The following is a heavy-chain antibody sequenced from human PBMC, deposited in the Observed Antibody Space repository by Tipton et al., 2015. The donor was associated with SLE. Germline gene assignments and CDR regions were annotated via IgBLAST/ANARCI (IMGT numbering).Heavy chain of an antibody. D-gene: IGHD5-24*01. J-gene: IGHJ3*02. V-gene: IGHV4-4*08. CDR3: ARVGLITPDAFDI. CDR1: GASTNSNY. CDR2: LYTSGTT. Sequence: TLSLTCTVSGASTNSNYWTWIRQPPGKGLEWIGYLYTSGTTKYNPSLQSRVTISVDTPKNQFSLKLNSVTAADTAVYYCARVGLITPDAFDIWGEGTMVTVSS.